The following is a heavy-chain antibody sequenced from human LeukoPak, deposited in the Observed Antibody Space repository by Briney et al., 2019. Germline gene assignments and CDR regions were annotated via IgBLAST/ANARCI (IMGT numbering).Heavy chain of an antibody. V-gene: IGHV3-48*02. Sequence: GGSLRLSCAASGFTFSSYSMIWVRQAPGKGLEWVSYISSSSSTIYYADSVKGRFTISRDNAKNSLYLQMDSLRDEDTAVYYCARDGYCSGGSCFSTNAFDIWGQGTMVTVSS. CDR1: GFTFSSYS. J-gene: IGHJ3*02. CDR2: ISSSSSTI. D-gene: IGHD2-15*01. CDR3: ARDGYCSGGSCFSTNAFDI.